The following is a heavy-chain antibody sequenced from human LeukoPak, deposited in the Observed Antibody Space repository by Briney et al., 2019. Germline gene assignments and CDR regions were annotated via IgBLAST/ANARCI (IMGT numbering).Heavy chain of an antibody. Sequence: ASVKVSCKASGYTFTSYGISWVRQAPGQGLEWMGWISAYYGNTNYAQKLQGRVTMTTDTSTSTAYMELRSLGSDDTAVYYCARCGRYSSSWYQTSDAFDIWGQGTMVTVSS. D-gene: IGHD6-13*01. CDR3: ARCGRYSSSWYQTSDAFDI. CDR2: ISAYYGNT. J-gene: IGHJ3*02. CDR1: GYTFTSYG. V-gene: IGHV1-18*01.